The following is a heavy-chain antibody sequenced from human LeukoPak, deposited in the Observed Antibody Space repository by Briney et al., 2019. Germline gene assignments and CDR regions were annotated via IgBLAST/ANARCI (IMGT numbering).Heavy chain of an antibody. CDR2: IYTTGRA. CDR1: TGSINSYY. CDR3: ARHGYTASHFFLDY. Sequence: PSGTLSLICTVSTGSINSYYWGWVRQPAGRGLEWIGRIYTTGRADYDPSLQSRVAMSIDTSQKQFSLILKSVTAADTATYFCARHGYTASHFFLDYWSQGTPVTVSS. D-gene: IGHD5-18*01. V-gene: IGHV4-4*07. J-gene: IGHJ4*02.